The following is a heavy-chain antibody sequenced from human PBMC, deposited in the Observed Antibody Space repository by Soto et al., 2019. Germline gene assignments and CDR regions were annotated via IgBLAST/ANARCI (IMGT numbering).Heavy chain of an antibody. CDR1: GFTFSVYA. Sequence: EVRLLESGGGLVQPGGSLRLSCAASGFTFSVYAMSWVRQAPGKGLEWVSGISGSGDSTHYADSVKGRFTVSRDNSKSTLYLQTNSLRAEDTAIYYCAKALDGGFTGWGQGTLVTVSS. D-gene: IGHD2-15*01. V-gene: IGHV3-23*01. CDR2: ISGSGDST. J-gene: IGHJ4*02. CDR3: AKALDGGFTG.